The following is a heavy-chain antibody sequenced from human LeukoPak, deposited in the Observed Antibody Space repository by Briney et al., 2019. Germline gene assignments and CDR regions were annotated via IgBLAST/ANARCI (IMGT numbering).Heavy chain of an antibody. Sequence: ASVKVSCKASGYTFTSYDIKWVRQATGQGLEWMGWLNPNSGNTGYAQKFQGRVTVTRDTSISTAYMELSRLRSDDTAVYYCARGYSSGWYENWYFDLWGRGTLVTVSS. CDR1: GYTFTSYD. V-gene: IGHV1-8*01. D-gene: IGHD6-19*01. J-gene: IGHJ2*01. CDR3: ARGYSSGWYENWYFDL. CDR2: LNPNSGNT.